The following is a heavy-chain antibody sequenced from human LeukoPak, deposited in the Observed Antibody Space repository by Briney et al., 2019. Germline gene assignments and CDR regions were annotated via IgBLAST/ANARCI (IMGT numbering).Heavy chain of an antibody. J-gene: IGHJ4*02. CDR1: GGSISSSGYY. D-gene: IGHD2-15*01. Sequence: SETLSLTCTVSGGSISSSGYYWGWIRQPPGKGLEWIGSIYYSGRTYYNPSLKSRVTISLDTSKNQFSLKLSSVTAADTAVYYCARVRGNCSGGSCSTYFDYWGQGTLVTVSS. CDR2: IYYSGRT. V-gene: IGHV4-39*07. CDR3: ARVRGNCSGGSCSTYFDY.